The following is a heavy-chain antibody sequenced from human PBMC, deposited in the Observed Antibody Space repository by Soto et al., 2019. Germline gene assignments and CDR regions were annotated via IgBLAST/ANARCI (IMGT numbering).Heavy chain of an antibody. V-gene: IGHV3-30*04. J-gene: IGHJ6*02. D-gene: IGHD2-21*01. CDR3: AREDPKHNFGDYFYFPMDV. CDR1: GFTFSSYT. CDR2: ISNDGSNK. Sequence: GGSLRLSCAASGFTFSSYTMHWLREAPGKGQEWVAVISNDGSNKDDADSVKGRFTIFRDNSMNTLYLQMNSLRAEDTAVYYCAREDPKHNFGDYFYFPMDVWSQGTTVTVSS.